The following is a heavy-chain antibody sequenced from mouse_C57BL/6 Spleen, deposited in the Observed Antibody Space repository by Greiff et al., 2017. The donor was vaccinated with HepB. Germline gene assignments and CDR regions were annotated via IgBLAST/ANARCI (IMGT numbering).Heavy chain of an antibody. CDR2: INYDGSST. D-gene: IGHD1-1*01. V-gene: IGHV5-16*01. J-gene: IGHJ4*01. CDR3: AREGDYGSNYAMDY. CDR1: GFTFSDYY. Sequence: EVKLMESEGGLVQPGRSMKLSCTASGFTFSDYYMAWVRQVPEKGLEWVANINYDGSSTYYLDSLKSRFIISRDNAKNILYLQMSSLKSEDTATYYCAREGDYGSNYAMDYWGQGTSVTVSS.